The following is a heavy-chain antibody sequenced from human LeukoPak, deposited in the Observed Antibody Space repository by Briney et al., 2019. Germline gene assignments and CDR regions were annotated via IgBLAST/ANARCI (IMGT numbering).Heavy chain of an antibody. D-gene: IGHD3-10*01. CDR1: GGSFSGYY. Sequence: PSETLSLTCAVYGGSFSGYYWSWIRQPPGKGLEWIGEINHSGSTNYNPSLKSRVTISVDKSKNQFSLKLSSVTAADTAVYYCARDYYGSRKVYYFDYWGQGTLVTVSS. V-gene: IGHV4-34*01. CDR3: ARDYYGSRKVYYFDY. CDR2: INHSGST. J-gene: IGHJ4*02.